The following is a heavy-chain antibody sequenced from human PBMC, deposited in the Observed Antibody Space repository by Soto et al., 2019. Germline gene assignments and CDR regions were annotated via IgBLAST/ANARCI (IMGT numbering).Heavy chain of an antibody. CDR2: INHSGST. CDR1: GESFSGYY. Sequence: QVQLQQWGAGLLKPSETLSLTCAVYGESFSGYYWSWIRQPPGKGLEWIGEINHSGSTNYNPSLKRRVTISVDTSKNHFSLKLSSVTAADTAMYYCAGNIVATISSFDYWGQGTLVTVSS. J-gene: IGHJ4*02. CDR3: AGNIVATISSFDY. D-gene: IGHD5-12*01. V-gene: IGHV4-34*02.